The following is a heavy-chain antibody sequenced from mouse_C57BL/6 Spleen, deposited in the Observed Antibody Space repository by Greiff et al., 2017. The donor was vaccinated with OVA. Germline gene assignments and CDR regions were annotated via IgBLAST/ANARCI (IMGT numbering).Heavy chain of an antibody. CDR2: INPNYGTT. CDR3: ARIYYYGSIYAMDY. Sequence: EVKLQQSGPELVKPGASVKISCKASGYSFTDYNMNWVKQSNGKSLEWIGVINPNYGTTSYNQKFKGKATLTVDQSSSTAYMQLNSLTSEDSAVYYCARIYYYGSIYAMDYWGKGTSVTVSS. CDR1: GYSFTDYN. D-gene: IGHD1-1*01. J-gene: IGHJ4*01. V-gene: IGHV1-39*01.